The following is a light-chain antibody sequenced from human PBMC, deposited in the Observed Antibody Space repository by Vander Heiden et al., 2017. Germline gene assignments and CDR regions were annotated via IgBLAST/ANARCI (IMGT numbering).Light chain of an antibody. V-gene: IGLV1-47*01. Sequence: VLTQPPSASGTPRQRVTVACSGSSSNIGSHYVHWYQQLPGTAPKLLIYRNNQRPSGVPDRFSGAKSGTSAALAISGLRSEDEADYYCAAWDDSLSGRVFGGGTKLTVL. J-gene: IGLJ3*02. CDR3: AAWDDSLSGRV. CDR2: RNN. CDR1: SSNIGSHY.